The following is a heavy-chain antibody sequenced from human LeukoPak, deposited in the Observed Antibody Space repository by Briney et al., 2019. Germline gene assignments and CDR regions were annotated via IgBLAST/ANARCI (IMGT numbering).Heavy chain of an antibody. J-gene: IGHJ4*02. CDR3: ARGAMVLNFDY. CDR1: GGTFSSYA. Sequence: ASVKVSCKASGGTFSSYAISWVRQAPGQGLEWMGWINPNSGGTNYAQKFQGRVTMTRDTSISTAYMELSRLRSDDTAVYYCARGAMVLNFDYWGQGTLVTVSS. CDR2: INPNSGGT. D-gene: IGHD5-18*01. V-gene: IGHV1-2*02.